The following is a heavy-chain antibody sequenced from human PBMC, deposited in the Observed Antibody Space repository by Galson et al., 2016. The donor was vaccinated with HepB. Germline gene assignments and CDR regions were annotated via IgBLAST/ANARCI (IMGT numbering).Heavy chain of an antibody. Sequence: SLRLSCAASGFTFSSYAMSWVRQSPGEGLEWVSSISSSGEHISYADSVKGRFTISRDNSKNTVSLIMSSLRAGDTAIYYCAKVGFSDLDYWGQGTLVTVSS. D-gene: IGHD1-26*01. V-gene: IGHV3-23*01. CDR3: AKVGFSDLDY. CDR2: ISSSGEHI. J-gene: IGHJ4*02. CDR1: GFTFSSYA.